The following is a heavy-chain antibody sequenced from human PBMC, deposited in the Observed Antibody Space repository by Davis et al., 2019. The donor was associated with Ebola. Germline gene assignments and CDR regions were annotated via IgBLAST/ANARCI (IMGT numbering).Heavy chain of an antibody. CDR2: INPDGSFT. J-gene: IGHJ4*02. D-gene: IGHD2-2*01. Sequence: GESLKISCAASGFTLSRHWMHWVRQAPGKGLVWVSRINPDGSFTDYADSVKGRFSISRDSTSNTLYLQMNGLRAEDTAVYYCARSSYQPDYWGQGTLVTVSS. CDR3: ARSSYQPDY. V-gene: IGHV3-74*01. CDR1: GFTLSRHW.